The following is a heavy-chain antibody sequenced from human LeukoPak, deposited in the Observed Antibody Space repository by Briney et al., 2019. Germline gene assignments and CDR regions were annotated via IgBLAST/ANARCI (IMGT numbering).Heavy chain of an antibody. Sequence: PSETLSLTCTVSGGSISSYYWSWIRQPPGKGLKWIGNIYYSGYTTYSPSLRSRVTISVDTSKNQFSLKLSSVTAADTAVYYCARVPCSSTSCYSLEADAFDIWGQGTMVTVSS. D-gene: IGHD2-2*01. CDR3: ARVPCSSTSCYSLEADAFDI. V-gene: IGHV4-59*01. CDR1: GGSISSYY. CDR2: IYYSGYT. J-gene: IGHJ3*02.